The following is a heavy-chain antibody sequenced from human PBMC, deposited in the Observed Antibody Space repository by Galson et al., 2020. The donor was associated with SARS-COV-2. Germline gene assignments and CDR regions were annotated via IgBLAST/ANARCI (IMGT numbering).Heavy chain of an antibody. D-gene: IGHD3-10*01. Sequence: GGSLRLSCAASGFTFSSYGMHWVRQAPGKGLEWVAVIWYDGSNKYYADSVKGRFTISRDNSKNTLYLQMNSLRAEDTAVYYCAKDFGSGSYYSHVYYYYYGMDVWGQGTTVTVSS. J-gene: IGHJ6*02. CDR3: AKDFGSGSYYSHVYYYYYGMDV. V-gene: IGHV3-33*06. CDR2: IWYDGSNK. CDR1: GFTFSSYG.